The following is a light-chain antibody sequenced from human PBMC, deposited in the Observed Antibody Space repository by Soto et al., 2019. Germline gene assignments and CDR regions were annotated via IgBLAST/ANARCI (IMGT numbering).Light chain of an antibody. CDR1: QGIRNF. Sequence: EIVMTQYPATLSVSPGERATLSCRASQGIRNFLAWYQQKPGQAPRLLISGASTSATGIPARFSGSGSGTDFTLTISSLQSEDCAVYYCQQSASWPWTFGQGNKVEIK. CDR3: QQSASWPWT. J-gene: IGKJ1*01. V-gene: IGKV3-15*01. CDR2: GAS.